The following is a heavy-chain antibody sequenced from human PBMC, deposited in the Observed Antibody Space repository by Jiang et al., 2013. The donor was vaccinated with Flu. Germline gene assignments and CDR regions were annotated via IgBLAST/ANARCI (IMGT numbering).Heavy chain of an antibody. CDR3: AGNPNWGXDYYGMDV. CDR1: GNTFTSYG. Sequence: GAEVKKPGASVKVSCKASGNTFTSYGISWVRQAPGQGLEWMGWISAYNGNTNYAQKLQGRVTMTTDTSTSTAYMELRSLRSDDKAVYYCAGNPNWGXDYYGMDVWGPRDHGHRLL. J-gene: IGHJ6*01. CDR2: ISAYNGNT. D-gene: IGHD7-27*01. V-gene: IGHV1-18*04.